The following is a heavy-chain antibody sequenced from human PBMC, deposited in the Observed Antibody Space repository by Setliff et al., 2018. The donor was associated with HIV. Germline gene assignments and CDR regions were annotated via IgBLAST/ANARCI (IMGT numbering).Heavy chain of an antibody. CDR1: GYTLTELS. CDR3: ATDPGYSSTWYSESFQH. CDR2: FDPEDGET. Sequence: ASVKVSCKISGYTLTELSIHWVRQAPGKGLEWMANFDPEDGETFYAQKFQGRLTMTEDTSTDTAYIELSSLRSDDTAMYYCATDPGYSSTWYSESFQHWGQGTVVTV. D-gene: IGHD6-13*01. J-gene: IGHJ1*01. V-gene: IGHV1-24*01.